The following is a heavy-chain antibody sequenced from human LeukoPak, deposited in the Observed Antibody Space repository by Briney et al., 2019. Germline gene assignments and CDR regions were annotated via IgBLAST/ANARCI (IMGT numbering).Heavy chain of an antibody. D-gene: IGHD3-3*01. CDR3: AKDTIFGVVTSLYYFDY. V-gene: IGHV3-23*01. CDR2: ISGSGGST. CDR1: GFTFSSYA. J-gene: IGHJ4*02. Sequence: GGSLRLSCAASGFTFSSYAMSWVCQAPGKGLEWVSAISGSGGSTYYADSVKGRFTISRDNSKNTLYLQMNSLRAEDTAVYYCAKDTIFGVVTSLYYFDYWGQGTLVTVSS.